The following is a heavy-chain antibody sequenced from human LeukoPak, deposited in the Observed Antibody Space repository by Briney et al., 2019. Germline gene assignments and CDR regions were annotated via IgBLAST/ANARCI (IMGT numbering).Heavy chain of an antibody. D-gene: IGHD6-19*01. Sequence: GGSLRLSWAASGFTLSSFGMDWVRQVPGDGLEWEAVIWYYGTNKSYAGSVQGRFTISRDNSRNTLYLQMNSLRAEDTAVYYCARDPSTIAVAGLDYWGQATLPTVSS. CDR2: IWYYGTNK. CDR3: ARDPSTIAVAGLDY. CDR1: GFTLSSFG. J-gene: IGHJ4*02. V-gene: IGHV3-33*01.